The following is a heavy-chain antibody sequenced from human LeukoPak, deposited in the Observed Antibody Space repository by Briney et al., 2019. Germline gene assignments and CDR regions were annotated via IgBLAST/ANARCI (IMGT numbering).Heavy chain of an antibody. D-gene: IGHD6-13*01. CDR1: GGSISSYY. CDR3: ARSLTLFSSSWYYFDY. CDR2: IYYSGST. Sequence: SETLSLTCTASGGSISSYYWSWIRQPPGKGLEWIGYIYYSGSTNYNPSLKSRVTISVDTSKNQFSLKLSSVTAADTAVYYCARSLTLFSSSWYYFDYWGQGTLVTVSS. J-gene: IGHJ4*02. V-gene: IGHV4-59*01.